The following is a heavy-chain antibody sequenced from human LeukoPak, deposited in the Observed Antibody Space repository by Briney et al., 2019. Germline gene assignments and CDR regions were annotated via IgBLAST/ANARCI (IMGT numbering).Heavy chain of an antibody. D-gene: IGHD3-9*01. Sequence: PSETLSLTCTVSGGSISSSSYYWGWIRQPPGKGLEWIGSIYYSGSTDYNPPLKSRVTISVDTSKNQFSLKLSSVTAADTAVYYCAIYFRDAFDIWGQGTLITVSS. J-gene: IGHJ3*02. CDR3: AIYFRDAFDI. CDR2: IYYSGST. V-gene: IGHV4-39*01. CDR1: GGSISSSSYY.